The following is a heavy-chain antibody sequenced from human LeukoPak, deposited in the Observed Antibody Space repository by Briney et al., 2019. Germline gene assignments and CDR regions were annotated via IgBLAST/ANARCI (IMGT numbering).Heavy chain of an antibody. D-gene: IGHD2/OR15-2a*01. Sequence: SQTLSLTCAISEDSVPGNSVAWNRIRQTPSRGLKWLGRTYYRSKWYNDYEVSVKSRITINPDTSKNQFSLQLTSVTPDDTAVYYCARTFFGRFLEWFDPWGQGTLVTVSS. V-gene: IGHV6-1*01. CDR2: TYYRSKWYN. J-gene: IGHJ5*02. CDR3: ARTFFGRFLEWFDP. CDR1: EDSVPGNSVA.